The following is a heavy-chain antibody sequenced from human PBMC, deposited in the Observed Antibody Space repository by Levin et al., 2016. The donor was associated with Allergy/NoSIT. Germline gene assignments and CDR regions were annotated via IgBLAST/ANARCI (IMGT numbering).Heavy chain of an antibody. CDR1: GFTFSSYS. CDR2: ISSSSSYI. V-gene: IGHV3-21*01. D-gene: IGHD6-13*01. Sequence: GGSLRLSCAASGFTFSSYSMNWVRQAPGKGLEWVSSISSSSSYIYYADSVKGRFTISRDNAKNSLYLQMNSLRAEDTAVYYCARDCSSWYRVYYYYYYMDVWGKGTTVTVSS. CDR3: ARDCSSWYRVYYYYYYMDV. J-gene: IGHJ6*03.